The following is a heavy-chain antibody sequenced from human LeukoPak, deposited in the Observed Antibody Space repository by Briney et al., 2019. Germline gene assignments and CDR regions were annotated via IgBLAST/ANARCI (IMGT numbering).Heavy chain of an antibody. V-gene: IGHV4-59*01. CDR1: GGSISSYY. Sequence: PSETLSLTCTVSGGSISSYYWSWIRQPPGKGLEWIGYIYYSGSTNYNPSLKSRVTISVDTSKNQFSLKLSSVTAADTAVYYCARGEVTMVRGVIMSGWFDPWGQGTLVTVSS. CDR3: ARGEVTMVRGVIMSGWFDP. D-gene: IGHD3-10*01. CDR2: IYYSGST. J-gene: IGHJ5*02.